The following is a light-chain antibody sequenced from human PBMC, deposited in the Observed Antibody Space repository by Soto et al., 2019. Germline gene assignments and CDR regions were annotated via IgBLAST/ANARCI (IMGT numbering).Light chain of an antibody. V-gene: IGKV3-15*01. CDR2: GAF. CDR1: QSVAFH. J-gene: IGKJ4*01. Sequence: EIVMTQSPATLSVSPGETATLSCRASQSVAFHLAWYQQKPGQGPRLLIYGAFTRATGIPARFSGSGSGTQFTLTISSLQPEDFAVSYCQQYKKWPPLTFGGGTXV. CDR3: QQYKKWPPLT.